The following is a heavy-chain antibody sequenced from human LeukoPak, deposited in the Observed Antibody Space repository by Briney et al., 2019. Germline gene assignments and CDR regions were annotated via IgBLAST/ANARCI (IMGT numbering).Heavy chain of an antibody. CDR2: IYTSGST. D-gene: IGHD6-19*01. J-gene: IGHJ4*02. CDR1: GGSISSYY. CDR3: ARLRYSSGWSYFDH. Sequence: PSETLSLTCTVSGGSISSYYWSWIRQPAGKGLEWIGRIYTSGSTNYNPSLKSRVTMSVDTSKNQFSLKLSSVTAADTAVYYCARLRYSSGWSYFDHWGQGTLVTVSS. V-gene: IGHV4-4*07.